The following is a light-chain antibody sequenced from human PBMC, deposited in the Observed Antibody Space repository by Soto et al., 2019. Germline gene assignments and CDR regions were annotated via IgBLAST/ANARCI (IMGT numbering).Light chain of an antibody. J-gene: IGKJ1*01. CDR1: QSISTY. Sequence: QMTQSQSSLSASVGDRVTITCRASQSISTYLNWYQQKPGEAPTLLVYDSSTLQSGVPSRFSGSGFGAEFTLTVSSLQPEDFATYYCQQSYSNPTWTLCQGTKV. CDR2: DSS. CDR3: QQSYSNPTWT. V-gene: IGKV1-39*01.